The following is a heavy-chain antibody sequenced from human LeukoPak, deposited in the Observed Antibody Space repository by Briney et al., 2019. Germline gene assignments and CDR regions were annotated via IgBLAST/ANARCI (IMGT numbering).Heavy chain of an antibody. Sequence: PSETLSLTCAVSGGSISSSNWWSWVRQPPGKGLEWIGEIYHSGSTNYNPSLKSRVTISVDKSKNQFSLKLSSVTAADTAVYYCARASKGYQLPYNFDYWGQGTLVTVSS. CDR3: ARASKGYQLPYNFDY. J-gene: IGHJ4*02. D-gene: IGHD2-2*01. V-gene: IGHV4-4*02. CDR1: GGSISSSNW. CDR2: IYHSGST.